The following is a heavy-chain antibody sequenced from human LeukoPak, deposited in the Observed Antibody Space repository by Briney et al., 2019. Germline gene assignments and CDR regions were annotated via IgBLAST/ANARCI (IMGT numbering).Heavy chain of an antibody. J-gene: IGHJ4*02. Sequence: PGGSLRLSCAASGFTFSRYSMNWVRQAPGKGLEWVSSISSSSSYIYYADSVKGRFPISRDNAKHYLYLQLNRLLAEDTDVYYCSRGIGCGGVCYYDYWGGGTVVTV. CDR3: SRGIGCGGVCYYDY. CDR1: GFTFSRYS. D-gene: IGHD2-21*02. CDR2: ISSSSSYI. V-gene: IGHV3-21*06.